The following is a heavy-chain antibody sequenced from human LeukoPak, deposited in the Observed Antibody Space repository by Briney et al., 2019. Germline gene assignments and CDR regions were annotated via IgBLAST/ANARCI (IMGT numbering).Heavy chain of an antibody. CDR3: GRAVGANA. D-gene: IGHD1-26*01. V-gene: IGHV3-48*03. Sequence: GGSLRLSCAASGFTFSSYSFHWVRQAPGKGLEWVSYISSSGGGIYYADSVKGRFTISRDNAKNSLYLKMTSLTAEDTAVYYCGRAVGANAWGQGTLVTVSS. CDR2: ISSSGGGI. J-gene: IGHJ5*02. CDR1: GFTFSSYS.